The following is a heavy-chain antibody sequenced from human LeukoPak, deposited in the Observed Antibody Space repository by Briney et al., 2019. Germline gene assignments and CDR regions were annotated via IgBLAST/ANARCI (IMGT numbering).Heavy chain of an antibody. CDR1: GFTFDDYA. J-gene: IGHJ3*02. CDR3: AKGLDRNYDILTGPNDAFDI. Sequence: PGRSLRLSCAASGFTFDDYAMHWVRQAPGKGLEWVSGISWNSGSIGYADSVKGRFTISRDNAKNSLYLQMNSLRAEDMALYYCAKGLDRNYDILTGPNDAFDIWGQGTMVTVSS. V-gene: IGHV3-9*03. CDR2: ISWNSGSI. D-gene: IGHD3-9*01.